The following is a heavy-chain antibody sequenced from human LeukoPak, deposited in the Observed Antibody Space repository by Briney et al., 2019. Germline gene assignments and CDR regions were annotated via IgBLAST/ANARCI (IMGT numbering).Heavy chain of an antibody. V-gene: IGHV4-59*08. CDR1: GGSISSYY. J-gene: IGHJ4*02. CDR2: VYYSGST. CDR3: ARTLLGRLFDY. D-gene: IGHD2-8*02. Sequence: SETLSLTCTVSGGSISSYYWSWIRQPPGKGLEWIGYVYYSGSTNYNLSLKSRATISLDTSKNQFSLKLNSVTAADTAVYYCARTLLGRLFDYWSQGALVTVSS.